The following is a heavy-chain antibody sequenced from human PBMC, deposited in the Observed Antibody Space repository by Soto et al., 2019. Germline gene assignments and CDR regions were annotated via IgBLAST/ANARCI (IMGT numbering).Heavy chain of an antibody. CDR1: GDSIGSGGYF. CDR3: AKTIWGWALDI. Sequence: QVQLQESGPGLVKPSQTLCLTCTVSGDSIGSGGYFWSWIRQHPGKGLEWIGYIYHSGSSYYNPSLKSRVTISVDTSKNQFSLKLSSVTAADTAVYYCAKTIWGWALDIWGQGTMVTVSS. D-gene: IGHD7-27*01. J-gene: IGHJ3*02. V-gene: IGHV4-31*03. CDR2: IYHSGSS.